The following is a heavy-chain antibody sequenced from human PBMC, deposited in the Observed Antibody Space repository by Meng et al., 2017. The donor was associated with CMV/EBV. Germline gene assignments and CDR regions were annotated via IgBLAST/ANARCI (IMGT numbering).Heavy chain of an antibody. CDR2: IYYSGST. CDR3: ARQRPTDFWSGYYPSGNYYYYGMDV. CDR1: GGSISSSSYY. J-gene: IGHJ6*02. V-gene: IGHV4-39*01. D-gene: IGHD3-3*01. Sequence: SETLSLTCTVSGGSISSSSYYWGWFRQPPGKGLEWIGSIYYSGSTYYNPSLKSRVTISVDTSKNQFSLKLSSVTAADTAVYYCARQRPTDFWSGYYPSGNYYYYGMDVWGQGTTVTVSS.